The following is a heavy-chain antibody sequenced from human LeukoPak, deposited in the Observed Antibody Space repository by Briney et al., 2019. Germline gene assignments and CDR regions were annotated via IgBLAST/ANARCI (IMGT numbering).Heavy chain of an antibody. Sequence: GGSLRLSCAASGNYWMHWVRQAPGKGLEWVSIIYSGGNTYYADSVKGRFTISRDNSKNTLYLQMNSLRAEDTAVYYCAREGGELYFDYWGQGTLVTVSS. D-gene: IGHD3-10*01. V-gene: IGHV3-53*01. CDR2: IYSGGNT. J-gene: IGHJ4*02. CDR3: AREGGELYFDY. CDR1: GNYW.